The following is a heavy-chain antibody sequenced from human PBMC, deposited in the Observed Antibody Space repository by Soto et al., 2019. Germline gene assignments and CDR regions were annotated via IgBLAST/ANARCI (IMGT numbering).Heavy chain of an antibody. CDR3: TTLYSNYGDSFDY. Sequence: GGSLRLSCAASGFTFSGSAVHWVRQASGKGLEWVGRIKTNAHSYATAYAASVKGRFTISRDDSMNMAYLQMNSLKTEDTAIYFCTTLYSNYGDSFDYWGQGTLVTVSS. CDR2: IKTNAHSYAT. V-gene: IGHV3-73*01. D-gene: IGHD4-4*01. CDR1: GFTFSGSA. J-gene: IGHJ4*02.